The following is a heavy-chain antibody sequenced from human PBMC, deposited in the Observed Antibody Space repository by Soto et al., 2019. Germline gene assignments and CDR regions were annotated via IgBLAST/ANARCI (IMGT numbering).Heavy chain of an antibody. J-gene: IGHJ4*02. CDR1: GFNFDEYA. D-gene: IGHD3-22*01. CDR3: AKGLIKRERITLTVMVTALDN. V-gene: IGHV3-9*01. Sequence: GGSLRLSCAASGFNFDEYAMHWVRQTPGKGLEWVSGLGWSSGSIGYADSVKGRFTISRDNAKNSLYLQMNSLRAEDTALYYCAKGLIKRERITLTVMVTALDNWGQGTLVTVSS. CDR2: LGWSSGSI.